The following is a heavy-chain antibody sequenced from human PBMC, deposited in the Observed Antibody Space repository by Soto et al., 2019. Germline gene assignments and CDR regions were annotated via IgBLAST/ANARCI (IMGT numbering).Heavy chain of an antibody. Sequence: PSETLSLTCTVSGGSISSSSYYWGWIRQPPGKGLEWIGSIYYSGSTYYNPSLKSRVTISVDTSKNQFSLKLSSVTAADTAVYYCAIGLHYYDSSGYKRGEHFDYWGQGTLVTVSS. CDR2: IYYSGST. D-gene: IGHD3-22*01. CDR3: AIGLHYYDSSGYKRGEHFDY. CDR1: GGSISSSSYY. V-gene: IGHV4-39*01. J-gene: IGHJ4*02.